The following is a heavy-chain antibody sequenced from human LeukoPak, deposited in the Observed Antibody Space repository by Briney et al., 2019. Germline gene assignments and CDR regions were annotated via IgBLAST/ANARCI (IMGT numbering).Heavy chain of an antibody. CDR3: ARGVGRITSSWFDP. D-gene: IGHD5-12*01. CDR1: GHPLGNYW. V-gene: IGHV3-7*01. J-gene: IGHJ5*02. CDR2: IKEDGSEK. Sequence: GGSLRLSCAASGHPLGNYWMSWAREAPGKGLEGLASIKEDGSEKFYVESLKGRFTISRDSGKNSLNLQMNSLRVEDTAVYFCARGVGRITSSWFDPWGQGTLVTVSS.